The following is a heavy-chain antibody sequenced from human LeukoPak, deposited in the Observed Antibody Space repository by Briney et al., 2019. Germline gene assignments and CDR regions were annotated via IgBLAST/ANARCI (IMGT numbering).Heavy chain of an antibody. CDR3: AAFVVPAAIFGVYYLDY. CDR1: GGSFSGYY. CDR2: IYYSGST. Sequence: SETLSLTCAVYGGSFSGYYWSWIRQPPGKGLEWIGYIYYSGSTNYNPSLKSRVTISVDTSKNQFSLKLSSVTAADTAVYYCAAFVVPAAIFGVYYLDYWGQGTLVTVSS. D-gene: IGHD2-2*02. J-gene: IGHJ4*02. V-gene: IGHV4-59*01.